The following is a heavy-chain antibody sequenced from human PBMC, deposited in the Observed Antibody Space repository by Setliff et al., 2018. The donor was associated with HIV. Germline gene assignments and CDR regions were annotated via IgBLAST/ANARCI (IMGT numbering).Heavy chain of an antibody. D-gene: IGHD3-16*01. V-gene: IGHV4-34*01. Sequence: SETLSLTCSVSWESKINHDWGWIRQSPGRGLEWIGQINHSGSYISNPSLKSRVTISVATSKSQFSLDLSSVTAADTAVYYCARGLKTSDSYEGRWYYFDSWAQGTLVTVSS. CDR3: ARGLKTSDSYEGRWYYFDS. CDR1: WESKINHD. CDR2: INHSGSY. J-gene: IGHJ4*02.